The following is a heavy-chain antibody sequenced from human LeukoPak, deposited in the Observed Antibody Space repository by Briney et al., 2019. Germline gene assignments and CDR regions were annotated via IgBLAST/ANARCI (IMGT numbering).Heavy chain of an antibody. D-gene: IGHD3-3*01. V-gene: IGHV4-30-4*01. CDR1: GGSISSGDYY. CDR3: ARAVNYDFWSAYYYYMDV. J-gene: IGHJ6*03. CDR2: ISYSGST. Sequence: SQTLSLTCTVSGGSISSGDYYWSWLRQPPGKGLEWLGYISYSGSTSYNPSLKSPFTISMDTSKNQISLRLSPVTAADTAVYYCARAVNYDFWSAYYYYMDVWGKGTTVTVSS.